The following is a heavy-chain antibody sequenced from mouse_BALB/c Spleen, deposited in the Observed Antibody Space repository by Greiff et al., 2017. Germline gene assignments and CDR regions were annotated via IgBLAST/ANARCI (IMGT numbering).Heavy chain of an antibody. CDR3: ARSFYDYDRGYAMDY. CDR2: ISYSGST. D-gene: IGHD2-4*01. Sequence: EVQRVESGPGLVKPSQSLSLTCTVTGYSITSDYAWNWIRQFPGNKLEWMGYISYSGSTSYNPSLKSRISITRDTSKNQFFLQLNSVTTEDTATYYCARSFYDYDRGYAMDYWGQGTSVTVSS. CDR1: GYSITSDYA. V-gene: IGHV3-2*02. J-gene: IGHJ4*01.